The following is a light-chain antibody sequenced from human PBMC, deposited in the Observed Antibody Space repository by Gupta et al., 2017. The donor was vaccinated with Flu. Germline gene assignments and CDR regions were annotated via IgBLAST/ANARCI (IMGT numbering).Light chain of an antibody. Sequence: RTSNIGNNYVSGNQRLPGTAPKLLIYKIRKRPSGFPDRFSGSKSGTSATLDITGLQTADEADYFCEAWDNDLSVVLFGGGTKVTVL. J-gene: IGLJ3*02. V-gene: IGLV1-51*02. CDR1: TSNIGNNY. CDR2: KIR. CDR3: EAWDNDLSVVL.